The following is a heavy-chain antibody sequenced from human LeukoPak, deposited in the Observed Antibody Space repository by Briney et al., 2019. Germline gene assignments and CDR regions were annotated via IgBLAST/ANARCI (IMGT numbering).Heavy chain of an antibody. Sequence: VASVKVSCKASGYTFTSYDINWVRQATGQGLEWMGWMNPNSGNTGYAQKFQGRVTITADESTSTAYMELSSLRSEDTAVYYCAHLDYRYCSSTSCSIPRYYFDYWGQGTLVTVSS. CDR2: MNPNSGNT. J-gene: IGHJ4*02. D-gene: IGHD2-2*01. CDR1: GYTFTSYD. CDR3: AHLDYRYCSSTSCSIPRYYFDY. V-gene: IGHV1-8*01.